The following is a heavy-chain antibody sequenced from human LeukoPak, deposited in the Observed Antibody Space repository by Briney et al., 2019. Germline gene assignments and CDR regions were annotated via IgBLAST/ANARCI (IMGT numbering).Heavy chain of an antibody. CDR2: INPQGDIT. D-gene: IGHD2-21*01. J-gene: IGHJ5*02. V-gene: IGHV1-46*01. CDR3: ARPSYCVADNCGYWLDP. CDR1: GYTFTKYL. Sequence: GASVKVSCKTSGYTFTKYLIHWVRQAPGHGLEWMGTINPQGDITNYAQRFQGRITLTEDTSTSTVYMELSSLTSEDTAVYYCARPSYCVADNCGYWLDPWGPGTLVTVSS.